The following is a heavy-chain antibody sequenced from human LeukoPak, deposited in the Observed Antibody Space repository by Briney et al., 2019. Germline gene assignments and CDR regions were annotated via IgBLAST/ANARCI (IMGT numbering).Heavy chain of an antibody. V-gene: IGHV4-30-2*01. CDR2: IYHSGST. Sequence: SETLSLTCTVSGASISSGGYSWSWIRQPPGKGLEWIGYIYHSGSTYYNPSLKSRVTISVDRSKNQFSLKLSSVTAADTAVYYCARDNILGAFDIWGQGTMVTVSS. D-gene: IGHD2/OR15-2a*01. CDR1: GASISSGGYS. J-gene: IGHJ3*02. CDR3: ARDNILGAFDI.